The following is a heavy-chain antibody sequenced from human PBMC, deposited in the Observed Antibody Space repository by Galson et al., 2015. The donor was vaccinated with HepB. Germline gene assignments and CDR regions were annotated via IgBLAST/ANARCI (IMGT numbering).Heavy chain of an antibody. Sequence: SVKVSCKASGYTFTSYYMHWVRQAPGQGLEWMGIINPSGGSTSYAQKFQGRVTMTRDTSTSTVYMELSSLRSEDTAVYYCAGALPRGCSGGSCYADYYYYGMDVWGQGTTVTVSS. CDR2: INPSGGST. CDR1: GYTFTSYY. V-gene: IGHV1-46*01. CDR3: AGALPRGCSGGSCYADYYYYGMDV. D-gene: IGHD2-15*01. J-gene: IGHJ6*02.